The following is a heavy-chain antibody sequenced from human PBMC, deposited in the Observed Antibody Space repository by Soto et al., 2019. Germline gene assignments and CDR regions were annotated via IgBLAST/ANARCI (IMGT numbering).Heavy chain of an antibody. V-gene: IGHV1-3*01. CDR1: GFVFTHYG. J-gene: IGHJ6*02. CDR3: AGKIFCNTGCDQAIDV. CDR2: INAGSGNT. D-gene: IGHD3-3*01. Sequence: QVLLVQSGAEVRKPGASVKVSCKASGFVFTHYGVHWVRLAPGQRLEWMGWINAGSGNTKYSESFQGRVSITRDTSATTVHMELGSLTSEATAVYYCAGKIFCNTGCDQAIDVWGQGTTVTVSS.